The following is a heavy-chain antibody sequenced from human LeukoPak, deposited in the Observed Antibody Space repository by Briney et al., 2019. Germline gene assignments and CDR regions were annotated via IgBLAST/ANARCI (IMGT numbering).Heavy chain of an antibody. CDR2: INSDGSWT. CDR1: GNYW. V-gene: IGHV3-74*01. Sequence: GGSLRLSCAASGNYWMHWVRQAPGKGLVWVSHINSDGSWTGYADSVKGRLTISKDNAKNTVYLQMNNLRAEDTAVYYCVSFYETYWGRGTLVTVSS. J-gene: IGHJ4*02. CDR3: VSFYETY. D-gene: IGHD2-2*01.